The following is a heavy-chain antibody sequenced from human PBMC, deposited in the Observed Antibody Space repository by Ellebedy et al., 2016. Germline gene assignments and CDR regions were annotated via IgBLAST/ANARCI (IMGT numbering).Heavy chain of an antibody. V-gene: IGHV4-59*02. J-gene: IGHJ3*01. Sequence: SETLSLTCNVFGGSVSSDYWNWIRRPPGKGLEWIGFVFHTGATLYNPSLKSRVTMSVDTSKSQFSLGLTSVTAADTAVYYCAKWNGDWNAFDVWGPGAMVTVSS. CDR2: VFHTGAT. CDR1: GGSVSSDY. CDR3: AKWNGDWNAFDV. D-gene: IGHD1-1*01.